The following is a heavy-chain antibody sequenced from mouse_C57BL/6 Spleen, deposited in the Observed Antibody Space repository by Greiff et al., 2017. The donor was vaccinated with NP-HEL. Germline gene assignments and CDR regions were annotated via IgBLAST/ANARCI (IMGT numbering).Heavy chain of an antibody. J-gene: IGHJ4*01. CDR3: ARTGPYYALDD. CDR1: GFTFSDYG. CDR2: FSRGSSTI. Sequence: EVQLVESGAGLVKPGGSLKLSCAASGFTFSDYGMHWVRQAPVKGLEWIAYFSRGSSTINYADTVKGQFTFTIDKSTSTVYLQMTRLRSEDTAIYYCARTGPYYALDDWGKGTSVTVSS. V-gene: IGHV5-17*01.